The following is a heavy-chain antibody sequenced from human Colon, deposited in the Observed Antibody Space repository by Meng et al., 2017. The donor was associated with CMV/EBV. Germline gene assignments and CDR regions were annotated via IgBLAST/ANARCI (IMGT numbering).Heavy chain of an antibody. CDR2: INPNSGGT. CDR3: ATVSSGYYLYFQH. V-gene: IGHV1-2*02. Sequence: QAQHVQSGAGVKKPGASVKVSCKASGYTFTGYYMHWVRQAPGQGLEWMGWINPNSGGTNYAQKFQGRVTMTRDTSISTAYMELSRLRSDDTAVYYCATVSSGYYLYFQHWGQGTLVTVSS. CDR1: GYTFTGYY. D-gene: IGHD3-22*01. J-gene: IGHJ1*01.